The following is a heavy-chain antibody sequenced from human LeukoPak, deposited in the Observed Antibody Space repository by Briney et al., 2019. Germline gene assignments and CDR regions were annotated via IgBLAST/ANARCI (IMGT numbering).Heavy chain of an antibody. D-gene: IGHD6-13*01. CDR1: GGSFSGYY. CDR2: INHSGST. J-gene: IGHJ6*02. V-gene: IGHV4-34*01. CDR3: ARPGYSNLYYYYGMDV. Sequence: SETLSLTCAVYGGSFSGYYWSWIRQPPGKGLEWIGEINHSGSTNYNPSLKSRVTISVDTSKNQFSLRLSSVTAADTAVYYCARPGYSNLYYYYGMDVWGQGTTVTVSS.